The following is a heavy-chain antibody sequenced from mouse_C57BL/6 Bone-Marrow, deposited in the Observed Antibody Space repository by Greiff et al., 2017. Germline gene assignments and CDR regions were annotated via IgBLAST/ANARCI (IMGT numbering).Heavy chain of an antibody. CDR1: GFSLTSYA. V-gene: IGHV2-9-1*01. CDR2: IWTGGGT. Sequence: QVQLQQSGPGLVAPSQSLSITCTVSGFSLTSYAISWVRQPPGKGLEWLGVIWTGGGTNYNSALKSRLSISKDNSKSQVFLKMNSLQTDDTARYYCARRDYGSSYDWYFDVWGTGTTVTVSS. CDR3: ARRDYGSSYDWYFDV. J-gene: IGHJ1*03. D-gene: IGHD1-1*01.